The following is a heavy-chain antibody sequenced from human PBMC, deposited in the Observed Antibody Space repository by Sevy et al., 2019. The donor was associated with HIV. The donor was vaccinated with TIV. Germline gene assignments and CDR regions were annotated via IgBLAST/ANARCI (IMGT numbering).Heavy chain of an antibody. Sequence: SENLSLTCTVSGGSITSLYWGWIRQPPGKGLEGIANIYYIGNTNYNPSLKSRVTISLDTSKNQFSLRLSYVTAADTAINYCAGENAWGRGYSWGQGTLVSVSS. CDR1: GGSITSLY. CDR2: IYYIGNT. D-gene: IGHD1-26*01. V-gene: IGHV4-59*08. CDR3: AGENAWGRGYS. J-gene: IGHJ4*02.